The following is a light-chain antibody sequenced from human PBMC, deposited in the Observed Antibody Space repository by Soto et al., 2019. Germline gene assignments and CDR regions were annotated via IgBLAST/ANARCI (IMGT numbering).Light chain of an antibody. Sequence: VLTQPPSASGTPGQGVTISCSGSTSNIGSNYVYWYQQLPGTAPKLLIYRNNQRPSGVPDRFSGSKSGTSASLAISGLRSDDEADYFCATWDDSLNGFYVLGTGTKV. V-gene: IGLV1-47*01. J-gene: IGLJ1*01. CDR2: RNN. CDR3: ATWDDSLNGFYV. CDR1: TSNIGSNY.